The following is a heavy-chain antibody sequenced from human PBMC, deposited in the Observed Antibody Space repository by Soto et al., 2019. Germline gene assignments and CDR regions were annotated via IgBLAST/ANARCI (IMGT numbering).Heavy chain of an antibody. Sequence: LGESLKISCKGSGYSFTSYWISWVRQMPGKGLEWMGRIDPSDSYTNYSPSFQGHVTISADKSISTAYLQWSSLKASDTAMYYCARHNIGYCSGGSCRALSWFDPWGQGTLVTVSS. CDR1: GYSFTSYW. CDR3: ARHNIGYCSGGSCRALSWFDP. V-gene: IGHV5-10-1*01. D-gene: IGHD2-15*01. J-gene: IGHJ5*02. CDR2: IDPSDSYT.